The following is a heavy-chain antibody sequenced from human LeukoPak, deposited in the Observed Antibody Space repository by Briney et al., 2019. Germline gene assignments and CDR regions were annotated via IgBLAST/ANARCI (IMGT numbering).Heavy chain of an antibody. CDR3: ARDLRYCSDTTCSYYFDG. Sequence: GGSLRLSCAASGFTFDSYWMSWVRQAPGKGPEWVANIKRGGSEKYYVDSVKGRFTISRDNAKSLLFLQMNSLSAEDTAVYYCARDLRYCSDTTCSYYFDGWGQGTLVTVSS. V-gene: IGHV3-7*01. D-gene: IGHD2-2*01. J-gene: IGHJ4*02. CDR2: IKRGGSEK. CDR1: GFTFDSYW.